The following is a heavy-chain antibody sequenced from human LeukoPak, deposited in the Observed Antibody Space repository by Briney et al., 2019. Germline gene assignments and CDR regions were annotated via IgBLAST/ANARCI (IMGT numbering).Heavy chain of an antibody. J-gene: IGHJ4*02. CDR3: AKDHSGSYYGPFDS. Sequence: GGSLRLSCAASGFSFSSFGMHWVRQAPGKGLEWVTVISYEGSNKYYAASVKGRFTISRDNFKNTLDLQMNSLTAEDTAVYYCAKDHSGSYYGPFDSWGQGTLVTVSS. CDR1: GFSFSSFG. D-gene: IGHD1-26*01. V-gene: IGHV3-30*18. CDR2: ISYEGSNK.